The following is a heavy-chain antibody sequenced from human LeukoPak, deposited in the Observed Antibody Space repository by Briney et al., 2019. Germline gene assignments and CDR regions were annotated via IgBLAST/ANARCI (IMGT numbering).Heavy chain of an antibody. V-gene: IGHV4-39*01. CDR3: ARSGAAAGTRYFDL. D-gene: IGHD6-13*01. CDR2: IYYSGNT. J-gene: IGHJ2*01. Sequence: SETLSLTCTVSGDSISSGSYYWGWIRQPPGKGLEWIGSIYYSGNTYYNPSLKSRVTIYVDTSKNQFSLKLSSVTAADTAVYYCARSGAAAGTRYFDLWGRGTLVTVSS. CDR1: GDSISSGSYY.